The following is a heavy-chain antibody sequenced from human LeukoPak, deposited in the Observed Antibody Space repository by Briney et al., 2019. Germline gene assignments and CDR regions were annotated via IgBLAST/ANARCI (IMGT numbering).Heavy chain of an antibody. V-gene: IGHV3-23*01. D-gene: IGHD1-7*01. Sequence: GGSLRLSCAASGFTFSSYAMSWVRQAPGKGLEWVSAISGSGGSTYYADSVKGRFTISRDNSKNTLYLQMNSLRAEDTAVYYCARDRAWNSGFDYWGQGTLVTVSS. CDR3: ARDRAWNSGFDY. J-gene: IGHJ4*02. CDR2: ISGSGGST. CDR1: GFTFSSYA.